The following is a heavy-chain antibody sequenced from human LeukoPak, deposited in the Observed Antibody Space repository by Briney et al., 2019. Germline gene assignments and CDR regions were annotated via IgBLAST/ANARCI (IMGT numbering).Heavy chain of an antibody. J-gene: IGHJ4*02. CDR3: AKGCITMVRGVTDFDY. D-gene: IGHD3-10*01. CDR2: ISGSGGST. Sequence: GGFLRLSCAASGFTFSSYAMSWVRQAPGKGLEWGSAISGSGGSTYYADSVKGRFTISRDNSKNTLYLQMNSLRAEDTAVYYCAKGCITMVRGVTDFDYWGQGTLVTVPS. CDR1: GFTFSSYA. V-gene: IGHV3-23*01.